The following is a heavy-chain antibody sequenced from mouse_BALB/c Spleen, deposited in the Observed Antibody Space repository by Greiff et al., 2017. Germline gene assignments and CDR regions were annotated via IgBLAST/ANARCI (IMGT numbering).Heavy chain of an antibody. Sequence: VQLHQSGAELARPGASVKMSCKASGYTFTSYTMHWVKQRPGQGLEWIGYINPSSGYTNYNQKFKDKATLTADKSSSTAYMQLSSLTSEDSAVYYCARERYDEDYAMDYWGQGTSVTVSS. D-gene: IGHD2-14*01. V-gene: IGHV1-4*01. J-gene: IGHJ4*01. CDR1: GYTFTSYT. CDR2: INPSSGYT. CDR3: ARERYDEDYAMDY.